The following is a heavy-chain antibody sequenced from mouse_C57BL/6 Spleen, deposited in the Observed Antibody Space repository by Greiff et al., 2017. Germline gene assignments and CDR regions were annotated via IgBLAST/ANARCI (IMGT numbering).Heavy chain of an antibody. V-gene: IGHV8-12*01. CDR1: GFSLSTSGMG. Sequence: QVQLKESGPGILQSSQTLSLTCSFSGFSLSTSGMGVSWIRQPSGKGLEWLAHIYWDDDKRYNPSLKSRLTISKDTSRNQVFLKITSVDTADTATYYCARRASYDYDGTPLYAMDYWGQGTSVTVSS. J-gene: IGHJ4*01. CDR2: IYWDDDK. D-gene: IGHD2-4*01. CDR3: ARRASYDYDGTPLYAMDY.